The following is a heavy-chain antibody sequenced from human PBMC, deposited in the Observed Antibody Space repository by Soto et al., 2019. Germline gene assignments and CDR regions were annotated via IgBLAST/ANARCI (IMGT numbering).Heavy chain of an antibody. J-gene: IGHJ4*02. Sequence: TGGSLRLSCAASGFSFSRYAMHWVRQAPGKGLEWLAVITFDGRNKYYVDSLKGRFTISRDNSKNTVYLQMNNLRVEDTALYYCARDQYYDKSGYLTYYFDSWGQGTLVTVSS. CDR2: ITFDGRNK. CDR1: GFSFSRYA. D-gene: IGHD3-22*01. CDR3: ARDQYYDKSGYLTYYFDS. V-gene: IGHV3-30*03.